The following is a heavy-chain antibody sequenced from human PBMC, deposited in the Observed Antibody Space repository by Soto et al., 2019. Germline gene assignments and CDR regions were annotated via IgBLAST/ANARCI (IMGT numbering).Heavy chain of an antibody. D-gene: IGHD5-18*01. CDR3: ANNYDGYSYGFDY. Sequence: GGSLRLSCAASGFTFSSYSMSWVRQAPGKGLEWVSAISGSGGSTYYADSVKGRFTISRDNSKNTLYLQMNSLRAEDTAVYYCANNYDGYSYGFDYWGQGTLVTVSS. V-gene: IGHV3-23*01. CDR2: ISGSGGST. J-gene: IGHJ4*02. CDR1: GFTFSSYS.